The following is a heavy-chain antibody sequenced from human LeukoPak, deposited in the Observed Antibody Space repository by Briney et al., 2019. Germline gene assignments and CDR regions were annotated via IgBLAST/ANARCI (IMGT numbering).Heavy chain of an antibody. CDR1: GFTFSGYE. V-gene: IGHV3-48*03. CDR2: ISSSGSTI. J-gene: IGHJ4*02. CDR3: ARRGIQLWPHDDY. Sequence: GGSLRLSCTVSGFTFSGYEMNWVRQAPGEGLEWVSYISSSGSTIFYADSVKGRFTISRDNAKNSLYLQITSLRAAATAVYYCARRGIQLWPHDDYWGQGTLVTVSS. D-gene: IGHD5-18*01.